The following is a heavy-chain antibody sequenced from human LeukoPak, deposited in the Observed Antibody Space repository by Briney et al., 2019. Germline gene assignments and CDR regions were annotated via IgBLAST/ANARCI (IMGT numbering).Heavy chain of an antibody. D-gene: IGHD3-10*01. CDR3: ARDPGDYYGSGSSDAFDI. V-gene: IGHV3-33*08. J-gene: IGHJ3*02. CDR2: IWYDGSNK. CDR1: GFTFRNFG. Sequence: PGGSLRLSCAASGFTFRNFGMHWVRQAPGKGLEWVAVIWYDGSNKYYADSVKGRFTISRDNSKNTLYLQMNSLRAEDTAVYYCARDPGDYYGSGSSDAFDIWGQGTMVTVSS.